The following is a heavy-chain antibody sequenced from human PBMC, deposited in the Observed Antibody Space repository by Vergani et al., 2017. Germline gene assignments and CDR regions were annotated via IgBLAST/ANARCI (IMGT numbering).Heavy chain of an antibody. Sequence: QVQLVESGGGVVQPGRSLRLSCAASGFTFNQYGMHWVRQAPGKGLEWVAVTWYDGNNKQDADSVKGRFTISRDNSKSTMYLQMNSLRDEDTGVYYCARDVRLLYNRFDPWGQGTLVTVSS. CDR2: TWYDGNNK. V-gene: IGHV3-33*01. CDR3: ARDVRLLYNRFDP. D-gene: IGHD1-14*01. J-gene: IGHJ5*02. CDR1: GFTFNQYG.